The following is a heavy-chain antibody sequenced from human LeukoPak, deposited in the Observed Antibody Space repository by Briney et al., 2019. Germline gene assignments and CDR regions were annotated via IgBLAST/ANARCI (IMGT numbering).Heavy chain of an antibody. J-gene: IGHJ4*02. CDR3: ASRYFTIYTSGFDY. CDR1: GGTFSSYA. D-gene: IGHD2/OR15-2a*01. V-gene: IGHV1-69*01. CDR2: IIPIFGTA. Sequence: SVKVSCKASGGTFSSYAISWVRQAPGQGLEWMGGIIPIFGTANYAQKFQGRVTITAEESTSTAYMELSSLRSEDTAVYYCASRYFTIYTSGFDYWGQGTLVTVSS.